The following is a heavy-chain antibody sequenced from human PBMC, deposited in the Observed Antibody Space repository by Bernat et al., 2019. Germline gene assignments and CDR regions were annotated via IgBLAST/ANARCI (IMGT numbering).Heavy chain of an antibody. D-gene: IGHD6-19*01. V-gene: IGHV1-18*04. CDR3: AITRTVAGAYYYYYGMDV. CDR1: GYTFTSYG. Sequence: QVQLVQSGAEVKKPGASVKVSCKASGYTFTSYGISWVRQAPGQGLEWMGWISAYNGNTNYAQKLQGRVTMTTDTSTSTAYMELRSLRSDDTAVCYCAITRTVAGAYYYYYGMDVWGQGTTVTVSS. CDR2: ISAYNGNT. J-gene: IGHJ6*02.